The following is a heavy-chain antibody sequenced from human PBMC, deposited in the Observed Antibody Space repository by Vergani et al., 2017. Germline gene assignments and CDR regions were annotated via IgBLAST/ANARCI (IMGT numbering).Heavy chain of an antibody. V-gene: IGHV1-69-2*01. CDR3: ATRSVVRVRSDYGLDV. Sequence: EVQLEQSGTEVKRPGATVKISCKVSGYTLSDYNVHWVQQAPGKGLEWLGLVDPQDGETIYAERFQGRVSIRADTSTNTVYMEVRSLRSEDTAAYYCATRSVVRVRSDYGLDVWGQGTTVAVSS. CDR2: VDPQDGET. D-gene: IGHD3-10*01. J-gene: IGHJ6*02. CDR1: GYTLSDYN.